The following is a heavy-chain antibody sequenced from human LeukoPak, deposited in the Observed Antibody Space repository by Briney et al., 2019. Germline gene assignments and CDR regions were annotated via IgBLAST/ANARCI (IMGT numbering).Heavy chain of an antibody. CDR3: ARDEFVNSGYDLYYYGMDV. CDR1: GGTFSSYA. D-gene: IGHD5-12*01. Sequence: GSSVKVSCKASGGTFSSYAISWVRQAPGQGLEWMGRIIPILGIANYAQKFQGRVTITADKSTSTAYMELSSLRSEDTAVYYCARDEFVNSGYDLYYYGMDVWGQGTTVTVSS. J-gene: IGHJ6*02. CDR2: IIPILGIA. V-gene: IGHV1-69*04.